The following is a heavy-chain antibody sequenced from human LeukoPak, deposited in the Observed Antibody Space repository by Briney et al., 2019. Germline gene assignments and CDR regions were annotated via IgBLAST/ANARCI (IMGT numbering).Heavy chain of an antibody. J-gene: IGHJ4*02. D-gene: IGHD1-26*01. CDR3: ARAGSVGAIQEAFDY. Sequence: SVKVSCKASGYTFTSYGISWVRQAPGQGLEWMGGIIPIFGTANYAQKFQGRVTITADESTSTAYMELSSLRSEDTAVYYCARAGSVGAIQEAFDYWGQGTLVTVSS. V-gene: IGHV1-69*13. CDR1: GYTFTSYG. CDR2: IIPIFGTA.